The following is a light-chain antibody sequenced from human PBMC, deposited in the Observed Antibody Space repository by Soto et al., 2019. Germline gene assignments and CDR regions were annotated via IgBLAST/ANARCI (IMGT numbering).Light chain of an antibody. CDR2: GAS. V-gene: IGKV3-20*01. CDR1: QSVSSSY. Sequence: QTASTLCFTTEARDQITCRASQSVSSSYLAWYQQKPGQAPRLLIYGASSRATGIPDRFSGSGSGTDFTLTISRLEPEDFAVYYCQQYGSSPTSGQGTKM. CDR3: QQYGSSPT. J-gene: IGKJ1*01.